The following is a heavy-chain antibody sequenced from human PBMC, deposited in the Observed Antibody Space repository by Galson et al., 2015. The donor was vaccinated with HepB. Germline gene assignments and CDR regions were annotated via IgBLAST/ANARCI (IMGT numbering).Heavy chain of an antibody. D-gene: IGHD1-1*01. V-gene: IGHV1-46*01. Sequence: SVKVSCKASGYTFTNYYIHWVRQAPGQGLEWMGIIYPSVGNADYTQNFQGRVTMTRDTSTCTVYMELSSLTSDDTAAYYCVREYHGGTFDIWGQGTMVTVSS. CDR1: GYTFTNYY. CDR3: VREYHGGTFDI. CDR2: IYPSVGNA. J-gene: IGHJ3*02.